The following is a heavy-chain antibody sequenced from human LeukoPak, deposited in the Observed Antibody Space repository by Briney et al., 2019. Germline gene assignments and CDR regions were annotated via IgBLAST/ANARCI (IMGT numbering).Heavy chain of an antibody. Sequence: GGSLRLSCAASGFTFSSYIMHWVRQTPGKGLEWVAVISYDGSKKYYADSVKGRFTISRDNSKNTLYLQMNSLRAEDTAVYYCARAYDFWSGYISGYYYYYGMDVWGQGTTVTVSS. CDR3: ARAYDFWSGYISGYYYYYGMDV. D-gene: IGHD3-3*01. J-gene: IGHJ6*02. CDR1: GFTFSSYI. V-gene: IGHV3-30-3*01. CDR2: ISYDGSKK.